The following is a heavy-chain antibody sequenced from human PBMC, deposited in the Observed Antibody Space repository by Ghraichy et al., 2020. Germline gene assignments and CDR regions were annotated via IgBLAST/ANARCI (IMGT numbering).Heavy chain of an antibody. CDR2: IYYSGST. CDR3: ARLHYDYVWGSYRYTQFDY. V-gene: IGHV4-61*01. CDR1: GGSVSSGSYY. Sequence: SETLSLTCTVSGGSVSSGSYYWSWIRQPPGKGLEWIGYIYYSGSTNYNPSLKSRVTISVDTSKNQFSLKLSSVTAADTAVYYCARLHYDYVWGSYRYTQFDYWGQGTLVTVSS. D-gene: IGHD3-16*02. J-gene: IGHJ4*02.